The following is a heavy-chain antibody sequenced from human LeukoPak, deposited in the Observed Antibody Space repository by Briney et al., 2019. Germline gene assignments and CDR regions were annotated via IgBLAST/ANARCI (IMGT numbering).Heavy chain of an antibody. J-gene: IGHJ3*02. CDR2: ISAYNGNT. D-gene: IGHD3-9*01. CDR3: ARETNYDILTGYYHPDAFDI. V-gene: IGHV1-18*01. Sequence: ASVKVSCKAPGYTFTSYGISWVRQAPGQGLEWMGWISAYNGNTNYAQKLQGRVTMTTDTSTSTAYMELRSLRSDDTAVYYCARETNYDILTGYYHPDAFDIWGQGTMVTVSS. CDR1: GYTFTSYG.